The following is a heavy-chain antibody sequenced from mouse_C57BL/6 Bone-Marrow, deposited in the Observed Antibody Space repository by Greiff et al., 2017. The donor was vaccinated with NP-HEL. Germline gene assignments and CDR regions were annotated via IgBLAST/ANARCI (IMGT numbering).Heavy chain of an antibody. V-gene: IGHV1-5*01. Sequence: VQLQQSGTVLARPGASVKMSCKTSGYTFTSYWMHWVKQRPGQGLEWIGAIYPGNSDTSSNQKFKGKAKLTAVTSASTAYMELRSLTNEDSAVYYCTRPYGTGAFDYWGQGTTLTVSS. CDR2: IYPGNSDT. CDR3: TRPYGTGAFDY. J-gene: IGHJ2*01. D-gene: IGHD1-1*01. CDR1: GYTFTSYW.